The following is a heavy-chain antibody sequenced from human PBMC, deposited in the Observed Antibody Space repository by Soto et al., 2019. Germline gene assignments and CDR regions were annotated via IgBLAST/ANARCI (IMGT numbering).Heavy chain of an antibody. J-gene: IGHJ4*02. CDR1: GGSISSGGYY. Sequence: QVQLQESGPGLVKPSQTLSLTCTVSGGSISSGGYYWSWIRQHPGKGREWIGYIYYSGSTYYNPSLKSRVTIAVDTSKNQCPLKLSSVTAADTAEYYCARGLREQQLPPGAWGQGTLVTVSS. CDR3: ARGLREQQLPPGA. V-gene: IGHV4-31*03. D-gene: IGHD6-13*01. CDR2: IYYSGST.